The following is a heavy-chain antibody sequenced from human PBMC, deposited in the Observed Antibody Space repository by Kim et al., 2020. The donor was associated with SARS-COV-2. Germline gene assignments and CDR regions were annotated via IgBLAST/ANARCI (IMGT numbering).Heavy chain of an antibody. D-gene: IGHD6-13*01. Sequence: SETLSLTCTVSGGSISGSSNYWGWIRQPPGKGLEWIGSIHYSGSTYYNPSLKSRVTISVDTSKNQFSLKLSSVTAADTAFYYCSRHRIGAAVTDSWGQGTRVSVSS. CDR2: IHYSGST. CDR3: SRHRIGAAVTDS. J-gene: IGHJ4*02. CDR1: GGSISGSSNY. V-gene: IGHV4-39*01.